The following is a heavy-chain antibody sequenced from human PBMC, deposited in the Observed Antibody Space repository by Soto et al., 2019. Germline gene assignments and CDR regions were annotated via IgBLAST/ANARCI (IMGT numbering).Heavy chain of an antibody. V-gene: IGHV3-23*01. CDR2: ISGSGGST. J-gene: IGHJ4*02. CDR1: LFTFSSYA. Sequence: GWSLRLSCSASLFTFSSYAMSLVRHSPFKLLEFVSAISGSGGSTYYADSVKGRFTISRDNSKNTLYLQMNSLRAEDTAVYYCAKDIRGAKLRYFDWSPYPPEYWGQGTLVTVSS. D-gene: IGHD3-9*01. CDR3: AKDIRGAKLRYFDWSPYPPEY.